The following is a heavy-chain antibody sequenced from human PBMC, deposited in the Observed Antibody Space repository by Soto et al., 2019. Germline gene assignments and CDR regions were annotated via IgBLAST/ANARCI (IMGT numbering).Heavy chain of an antibody. CDR3: ATVTTRRWVDY. CDR2: INHSGST. J-gene: IGHJ4*02. D-gene: IGHD4-17*01. CDR1: GGSFSGYY. V-gene: IGHV4-34*01. Sequence: QVQLQQWGAGLLKPSETLSLTCAVYGGSFSGYYWSWIRQPPGKGLEWIGEINHSGSTNYNPSLNSRVTISVDTSKNQFSLKLSSVTAADTAVYCCATVTTRRWVDYWGQGTLVTVSS.